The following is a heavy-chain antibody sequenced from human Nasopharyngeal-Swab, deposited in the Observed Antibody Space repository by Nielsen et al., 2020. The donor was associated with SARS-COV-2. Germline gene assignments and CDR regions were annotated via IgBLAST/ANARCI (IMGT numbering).Heavy chain of an antibody. Sequence: SETLSLTCAVYGGSFSGYYWNWIRQPPGKGLEWIGEINHSGSTNYNPSLKSRVTISVDTSKNQFSLKLSSVTAADTAVYYCARVAIAVAVYFDYWGQGTLVTVSS. CDR2: INHSGST. CDR3: ARVAIAVAVYFDY. CDR1: GGSFSGYY. D-gene: IGHD6-19*01. V-gene: IGHV4-34*01. J-gene: IGHJ4*02.